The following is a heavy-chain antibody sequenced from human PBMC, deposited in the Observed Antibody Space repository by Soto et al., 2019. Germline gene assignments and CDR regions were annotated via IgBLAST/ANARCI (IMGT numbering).Heavy chain of an antibody. CDR2: ISSSSSYI. J-gene: IGHJ4*02. CDR1: GFTSSTYS. Sequence: EVQLVESGGGLVKPGGSLRLSCAASGFTSSTYSMNWVRQAPGKGLEWVSSISSSSSYIYYADSVKGRFTISRDNAKNSLYLQMNSLRAEDTAVYYCASPEYYYDTSGWYYWGQGTLVTVSS. V-gene: IGHV3-21*01. D-gene: IGHD3-22*01. CDR3: ASPEYYYDTSGWYY.